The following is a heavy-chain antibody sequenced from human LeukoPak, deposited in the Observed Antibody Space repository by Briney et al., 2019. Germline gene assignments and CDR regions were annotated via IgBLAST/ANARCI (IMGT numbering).Heavy chain of an antibody. CDR1: GFTVSSNY. CDR2: IYSGGTT. J-gene: IGHJ2*01. D-gene: IGHD3-22*01. Sequence: GKSLKISCAASGFTVSSNYMSWVRQAPGKGLEWVSVIYSGGTTYYADSVRGRFTISRDNSRNTLCLQMNSLRAEDTAVYYCARGSYYDSSGFTLFDLWGRGTLVTVSS. V-gene: IGHV3-66*01. CDR3: ARGSYYDSSGFTLFDL.